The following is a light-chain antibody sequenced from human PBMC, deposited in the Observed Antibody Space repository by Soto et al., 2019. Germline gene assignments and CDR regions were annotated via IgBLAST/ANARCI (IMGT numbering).Light chain of an antibody. Sequence: DIQMTQSPSSLSASVGDRVTITCRASQDISNYLAWFQQKPGKVPKFLIYGASTLQSGVPSRFSGSGSGTEFTLTISSLQPEDVATYYCQKYSSGPFTFGPGTRVDVK. CDR2: GAS. CDR3: QKYSSGPFT. J-gene: IGKJ3*01. V-gene: IGKV1-27*01. CDR1: QDISNY.